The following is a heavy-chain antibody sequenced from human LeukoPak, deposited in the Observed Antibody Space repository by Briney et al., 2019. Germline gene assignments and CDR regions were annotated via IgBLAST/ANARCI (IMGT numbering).Heavy chain of an antibody. CDR2: SSYSGST. CDR3: ARSTCGGDCYNNPYHFDY. J-gene: IGHJ4*02. CDR1: GGSISHYY. Sequence: SETLSLTCTVSGGSISHYYWSWIRQPPGKGLEWIGYSSYSGSTKYNPSLKNRVTTSVDTSKSQFSLKLTSVTAADTAVYYCARSTCGGDCYNNPYHFDYWGQGTLVTVSS. V-gene: IGHV4-59*01. D-gene: IGHD2-21*02.